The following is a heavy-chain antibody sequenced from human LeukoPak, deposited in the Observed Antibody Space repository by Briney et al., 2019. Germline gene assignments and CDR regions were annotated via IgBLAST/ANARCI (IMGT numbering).Heavy chain of an antibody. CDR1: GFTFSSYA. CDR3: ARDAHYYGSGSPEGY. CDR2: ISYDGSNK. V-gene: IGHV3-30*04. J-gene: IGHJ4*02. D-gene: IGHD3-10*01. Sequence: GGSLRLSCAASGFTFSSYAMHWVRQAPGKGLEWVAVISYDGSNKYYADSVKGRFTISRDNSKNTLYLQMNSLRAEDTAVYYCARDAHYYGSGSPEGYWGQGTLVTVSS.